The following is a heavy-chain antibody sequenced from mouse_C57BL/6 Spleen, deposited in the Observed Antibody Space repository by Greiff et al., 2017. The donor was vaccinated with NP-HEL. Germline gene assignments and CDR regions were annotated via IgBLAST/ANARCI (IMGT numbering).Heavy chain of an antibody. Sequence: EVKLVESGGGLVKPGGSLKLSCAASGFTFSSYTMSWVRQTPEKRLEWVATISGGGGNTYYPDSVKGRFTISRDNAKNTLYLQMSSLRSEDTALYYCARHNPYYAMDYWGQGTSVTVSS. J-gene: IGHJ4*01. CDR3: ARHNPYYAMDY. V-gene: IGHV5-9*01. CDR1: GFTFSSYT. CDR2: ISGGGGNT.